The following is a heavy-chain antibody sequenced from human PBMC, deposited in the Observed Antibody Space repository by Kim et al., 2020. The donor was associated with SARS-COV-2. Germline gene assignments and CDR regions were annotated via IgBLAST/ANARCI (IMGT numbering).Heavy chain of an antibody. CDR3: ATKDQWLGHYYYYGMDV. V-gene: IGHV1-24*01. CDR1: GYTLTELS. J-gene: IGHJ6*02. Sequence: ASVKVSCKVSGYTLTELSMHWVRQAPGKGLEWMGGFDPEDGETIYAQKFQGRVTMTEDTSTDTAYMELSSLRSEDTAVYYCATKDQWLGHYYYYGMDVWGQGTTVTVSS. CDR2: FDPEDGET. D-gene: IGHD6-19*01.